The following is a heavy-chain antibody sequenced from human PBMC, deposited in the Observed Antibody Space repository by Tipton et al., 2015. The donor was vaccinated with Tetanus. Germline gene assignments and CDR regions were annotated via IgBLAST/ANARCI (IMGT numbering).Heavy chain of an antibody. Sequence: TLSLTCSVSDGSSRNYYWSWIRQPPGKGLEWIGNIYSSGSANYNPPLRSRVTISVAASKDRFSLKLSSVTAADTAVYYCARIHDFWSGYFDFWGQGTLVTVSS. CDR2: IYSSGSA. V-gene: IGHV4-59*01. D-gene: IGHD3-3*01. CDR3: ARIHDFWSGYFDF. CDR1: DGSSRNYY. J-gene: IGHJ4*02.